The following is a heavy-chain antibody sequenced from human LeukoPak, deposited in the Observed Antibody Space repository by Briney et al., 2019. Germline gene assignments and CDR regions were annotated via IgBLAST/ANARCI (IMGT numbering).Heavy chain of an antibody. J-gene: IGHJ4*02. V-gene: IGHV4-39*01. Sequence: SEALSLTCTVSGGSISTYYWGWIRQPPGKGLEWIGSIYYSGSTNYNPSLKSRVTISVDTSKNQFSLNLTSVTAADTAVYYCARHKSPLPLHWGQGTLVTVSS. D-gene: IGHD3-10*01. CDR1: GGSISTYY. CDR3: ARHKSPLPLH. CDR2: IYYSGST.